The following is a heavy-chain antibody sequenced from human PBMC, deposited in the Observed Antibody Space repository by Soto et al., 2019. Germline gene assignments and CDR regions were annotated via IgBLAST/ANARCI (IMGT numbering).Heavy chain of an antibody. CDR2: VDYSGSI. D-gene: IGHD3-16*01. J-gene: IGHJ4*02. CDR3: ARITGHHFDY. CDR1: SGSISITNVF. V-gene: IGHV4-39*01. Sequence: QLQLQESGPGLVESVETLSLTCTVCSGSISITNVFCGWVRQPPGKGLEWIGNVDYSGSISFSPSLATRVTLSVDPSKNQFSLNLYSATAADTAVYYCARITGHHFDYWGQGTLVTVSS.